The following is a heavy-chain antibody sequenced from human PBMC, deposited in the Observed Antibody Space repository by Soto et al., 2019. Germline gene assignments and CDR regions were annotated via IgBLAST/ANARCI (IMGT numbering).Heavy chain of an antibody. Sequence: QVRLVQSGAEVKSPGTSVKVSCQTSGYTFADYSIHWVRQAPGQGLEYMGNIDPSTGTSDSAQTVQGRISMTTDASTSTLYMELNNLRSGDTAVYYCARLSRITFIVNWGQGTLVTVSS. D-gene: IGHD3-10*01. CDR3: ARLSRITFIVN. CDR1: GYTFADYS. V-gene: IGHV1-46*04. CDR2: IDPSTGTS. J-gene: IGHJ4*02.